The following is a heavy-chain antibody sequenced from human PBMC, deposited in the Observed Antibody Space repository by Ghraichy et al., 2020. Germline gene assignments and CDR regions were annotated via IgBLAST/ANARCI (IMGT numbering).Heavy chain of an antibody. Sequence: ASVKVSCKASGYPFSGNYIHWVRQAPGQGLEWMGWINPKTGDTVYAQRFRGWVTMTRDTSIETAYVELSRVTSDDTAVYYCAGGKAAGTYYNYGLDIWGQGTTVTVSS. CDR2: INPKTGDT. J-gene: IGHJ6*02. D-gene: IGHD6-13*01. V-gene: IGHV1-2*04. CDR3: AGGKAAGTYYNYGLDI. CDR1: GYPFSGNY.